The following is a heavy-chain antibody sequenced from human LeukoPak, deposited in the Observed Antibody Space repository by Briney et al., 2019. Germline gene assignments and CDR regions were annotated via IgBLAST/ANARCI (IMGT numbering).Heavy chain of an antibody. V-gene: IGHV4-34*01. CDR3: ARGGICRGGSCSLDY. CDR1: GGSFSGYY. Sequence: SDTLSPSCAVYGGSFSGYYWRWIRQPPGKGQGLIGESNRSGSSNCNPSLKSRVTISVDTSKNQFSLKLSSVTASDTAVYYCARGGICRGGSCSLDYWGQGTLVTVSS. CDR2: SNRSGSS. J-gene: IGHJ4*02. D-gene: IGHD2-15*01.